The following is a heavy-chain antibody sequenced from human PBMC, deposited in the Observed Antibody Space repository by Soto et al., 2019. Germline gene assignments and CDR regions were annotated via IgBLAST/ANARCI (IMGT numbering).Heavy chain of an antibody. Sequence: GESLKISCKGSGYSFTSYWISWVRQMPGKGLEWMGRIDPSDSYTNYSPSFQGHVTISADKSISTAYLQWSSLKASDTAMYYCARDGSLSNNYHCMDVWGQGTTVTVSS. D-gene: IGHD5-12*01. J-gene: IGHJ6*02. CDR2: IDPSDSYT. CDR1: GYSFTSYW. V-gene: IGHV5-10-1*01. CDR3: ARDGSLSNNYHCMDV.